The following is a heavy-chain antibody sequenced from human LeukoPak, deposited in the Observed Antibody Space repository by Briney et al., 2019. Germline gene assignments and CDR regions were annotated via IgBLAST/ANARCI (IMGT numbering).Heavy chain of an antibody. Sequence: SVKVSCKASGGIFNSKALSWVRQAPGQGLEWMGGIIPMFRTANYGQKFQGRVTITADDSTSTGYMELSSLRSEDAAVYYCARDPSTLLGAFDIWGQGTMVTVSS. CDR3: ARDPSTLLGAFDI. CDR1: GGIFNSKA. V-gene: IGHV1-69*01. J-gene: IGHJ3*02. CDR2: IIPMFRTA. D-gene: IGHD3-10*01.